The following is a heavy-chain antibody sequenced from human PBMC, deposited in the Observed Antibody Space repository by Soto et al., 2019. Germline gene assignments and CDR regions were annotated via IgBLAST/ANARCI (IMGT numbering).Heavy chain of an antibody. J-gene: IGHJ5*02. CDR3: ARGERDVDTAMATGWFDP. D-gene: IGHD5-18*01. V-gene: IGHV4-39*07. Sequence: SETLSLTCPVAGASISSNSYYWGWIRQPPGKGLEWIGEINHSGSTNYNPSLKSRVTVSVDTSKNQFSLKLSSVTAADTAVYYCARGERDVDTAMATGWFDPWGQGTLVTVSS. CDR2: INHSGST. CDR1: GASISSNSYY.